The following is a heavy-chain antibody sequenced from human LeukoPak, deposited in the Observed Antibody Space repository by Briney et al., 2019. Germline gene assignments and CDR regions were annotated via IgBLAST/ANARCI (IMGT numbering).Heavy chain of an antibody. CDR2: ISSSSTTI. D-gene: IGHD1-20*01. CDR3: ARAPTPYNFFAP. Sequence: GGSLRLSCAASGFTFSSYSMNWVRQAPGKGLEWVSYISSSSTTIYYADSVKGRFTLSRDNAKNSLYLQMNSLRAEDTAVYYCARAPTPYNFFAPWGQGPLATVSS. J-gene: IGHJ5*02. CDR1: GFTFSSYS. V-gene: IGHV3-48*01.